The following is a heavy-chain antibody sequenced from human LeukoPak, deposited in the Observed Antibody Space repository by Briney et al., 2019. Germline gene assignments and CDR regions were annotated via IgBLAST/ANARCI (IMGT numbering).Heavy chain of an antibody. CDR3: AHLLLWFGESPFDY. V-gene: IGHV2-5*01. Sequence: SGPTLVKPAQTLTLTCTFPGFLLSTSGVGVGWIRQPPGKALEWLALIYWNDYKRYSPALKSRLTITKDTSKNQVVLTMTNMDPVDTATYYCAHLLLWFGESPFDYWGQGTLVTVSS. J-gene: IGHJ4*02. D-gene: IGHD3-10*01. CDR2: IYWNDYK. CDR1: GFLLSTSGVG.